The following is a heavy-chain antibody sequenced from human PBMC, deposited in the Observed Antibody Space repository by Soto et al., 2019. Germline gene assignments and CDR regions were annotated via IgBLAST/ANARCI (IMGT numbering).Heavy chain of an antibody. CDR2: IYWDDDK. D-gene: IGHD6-13*01. CDR3: AHSGQQLVLDY. Sequence: RQPPEKALDWLALIYWDDDKRHSPSLKSRLTITKDTSKNQVVLTMTNMDPVDTATYYCAHSGQQLVLDYWGQGTLVTVSS. J-gene: IGHJ4*02. V-gene: IGHV2-5*02.